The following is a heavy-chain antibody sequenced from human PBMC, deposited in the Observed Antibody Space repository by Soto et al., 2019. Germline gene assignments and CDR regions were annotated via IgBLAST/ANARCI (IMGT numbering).Heavy chain of an antibody. CDR1: GFTFDDYT. CDR3: TKGQLALLGVDV. Sequence: EVQLVESGGVVVQPGGSLRLSCAASGFTFDDYTMHWVRQAPGKGLEWVSLISWDGGSTYYADSVKGRFTISRDNSKNSPYLQMNRLRSEVTALYCCTKGQLALLGVDVWGQVTTFTVSS. CDR2: ISWDGGST. V-gene: IGHV3-43*01. D-gene: IGHD6-6*01. J-gene: IGHJ6*02.